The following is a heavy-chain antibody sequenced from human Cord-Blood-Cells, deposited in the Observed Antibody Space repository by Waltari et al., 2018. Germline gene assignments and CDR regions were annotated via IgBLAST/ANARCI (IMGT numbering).Heavy chain of an antibody. CDR2: INQSGST. J-gene: IGHJ5*02. D-gene: IGHD6-13*01. CDR1: GGSFSGYY. Sequence: QVQLQQWGAGLLKPSETLSLTCAVYGGSFSGYYSSWIRQPPGKGLEWIGEINQSGSTNYNPALKSRVTISVDTSKNQFSLKLSSVTAADTAVYYCARVDSSSWLNWFDPWGQGTLVTVSS. V-gene: IGHV4-34*01. CDR3: ARVDSSSWLNWFDP.